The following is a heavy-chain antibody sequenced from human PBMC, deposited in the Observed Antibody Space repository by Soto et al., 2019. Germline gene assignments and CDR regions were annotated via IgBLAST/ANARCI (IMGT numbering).Heavy chain of an antibody. CDR1: GGSFSCYY. CDR2: INHSGST. V-gene: IGHV4-34*01. D-gene: IGHD6-6*01. Sequence: SATLSLTCAVYGGSFSCYYWSWIRQPPGKGLEWIGEINHSGSTNYNPSLKSRVTISVDTSKNQFSLKLSSVTAADTAVYYCARARGYYSSSRRGGFDPWGQGTLVTVSS. CDR3: ARARGYYSSSRRGGFDP. J-gene: IGHJ5*02.